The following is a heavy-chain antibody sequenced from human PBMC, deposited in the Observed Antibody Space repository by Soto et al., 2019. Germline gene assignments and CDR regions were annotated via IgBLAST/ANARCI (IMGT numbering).Heavy chain of an antibody. Sequence: LRLSCAASGSTFTSYAMSWVRLTPGKGLEWVSAISGSGSNTFYAGSVRGRFTISRDNSKNTVLLQMNNLRAEDTAVYFCARDRATFDYWGQGTRVTVSS. J-gene: IGHJ4*02. CDR2: ISGSGSNT. D-gene: IGHD1-26*01. CDR1: GSTFTSYA. V-gene: IGHV3-23*01. CDR3: ARDRATFDY.